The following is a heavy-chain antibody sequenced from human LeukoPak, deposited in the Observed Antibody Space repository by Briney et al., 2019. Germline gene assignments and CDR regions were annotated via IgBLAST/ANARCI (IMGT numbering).Heavy chain of an antibody. CDR2: IYTSGST. J-gene: IGHJ6*03. CDR1: GGSISSGSYY. V-gene: IGHV4-61*02. D-gene: IGHD3-10*01. CDR3: ARVSRYYGSGTYYNYYYYYMDV. Sequence: MPSQTLSLTCTVSGGSISSGSYYWSWIRQPAGKGLEWIGRIYTSGSTNYNPSLKSRVTISVDMSKNQFSLKLSSVTAADTAVYYCARVSRYYGSGTYYNYYYYYMDVWGKGTAVTISS.